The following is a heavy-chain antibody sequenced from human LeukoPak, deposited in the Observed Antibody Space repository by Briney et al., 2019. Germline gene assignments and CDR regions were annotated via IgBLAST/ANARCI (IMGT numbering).Heavy chain of an antibody. CDR3: ARSFITNSMDF. V-gene: IGHV3-30-3*01. Sequence: GGSLRLSCTGSGLTFGTYIMNWVRQAPGKGLEWLAAISKDGATTYYADSVRGRLTITRDNSKNTVFLLTNSLTVEDTAVFFCARSFITNSMDFWGQGTTVIVSS. CDR2: ISKDGATT. J-gene: IGHJ6*02. D-gene: IGHD3-22*01. CDR1: GLTFGTYI.